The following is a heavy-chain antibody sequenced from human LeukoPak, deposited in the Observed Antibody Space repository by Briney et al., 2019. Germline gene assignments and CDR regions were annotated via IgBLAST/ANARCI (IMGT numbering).Heavy chain of an antibody. D-gene: IGHD6-19*01. CDR1: GGSFIGYY. CDR3: ARGGRAVPALFYMDV. V-gene: IGHV4-34*01. Sequence: PSETLSLTCAVYGGSFIGYYGSWIRQPPGKGLEWIGEINHRGSTNYNPSLKSRVSISVDTSKNQFSLKLSSVTGADTAVYYCARGGRAVPALFYMDVWGKGTTVTISS. CDR2: INHRGST. J-gene: IGHJ6*04.